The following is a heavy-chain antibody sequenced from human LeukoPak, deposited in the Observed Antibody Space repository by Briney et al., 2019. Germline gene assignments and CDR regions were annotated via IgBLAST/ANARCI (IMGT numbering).Heavy chain of an antibody. Sequence: ASVKVSCTASGYTFTSYAMHWVRQAPGQRLEWMGWINAGNGNTKYSQKFQGRVTITRDTSASTAYMELSSLRSEDTAVYYCARGYSTTAPRDYWGQGTLVTVSS. D-gene: IGHD6-13*01. CDR1: GYTFTSYA. CDR2: INAGNGNT. V-gene: IGHV1-3*01. J-gene: IGHJ4*02. CDR3: ARGYSTTAPRDY.